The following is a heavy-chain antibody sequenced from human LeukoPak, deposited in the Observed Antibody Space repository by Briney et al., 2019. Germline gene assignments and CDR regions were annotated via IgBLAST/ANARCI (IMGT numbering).Heavy chain of an antibody. J-gene: IGHJ4*02. CDR3: ARDAPGYGGYGD. CDR2: IKEDGSDK. D-gene: IGHD5-12*01. CDR1: GFTFSTYW. Sequence: PGGSLRLSCAASGFTFSTYWMSWVRQAPGKGLEWVGNIKEDGSDKYYGDSVKGRFTISRDNAKNSLYLQVNSLRAEDTAVYYCARDAPGYGGYGDWGQGILVTVSS. V-gene: IGHV3-7*01.